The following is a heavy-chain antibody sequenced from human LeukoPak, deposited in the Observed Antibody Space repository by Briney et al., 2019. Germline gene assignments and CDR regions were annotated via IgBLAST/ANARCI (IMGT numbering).Heavy chain of an antibody. CDR3: AKTRGYSRDFFDY. CDR2: ISGSGGST. Sequence: GGSLRLSCAAPGFTFSSHAMSWVRQAPGKGLEWVSAISGSGGSTDYADSVKGRFTISRDNSKNTLYLQMNSLRAEDTAVYYCAKTRGYSRDFFDYWGQGTLVTVSS. V-gene: IGHV3-23*01. D-gene: IGHD6-13*01. CDR1: GFTFSSHA. J-gene: IGHJ4*02.